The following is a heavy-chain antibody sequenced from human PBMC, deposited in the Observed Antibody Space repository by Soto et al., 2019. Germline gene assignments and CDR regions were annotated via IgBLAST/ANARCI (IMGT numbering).Heavy chain of an antibody. CDR1: GDFLTTYY. CDR2: IFYGGHT. J-gene: IGHJ4*03. CDR3: ARSPQYSSGWNGGFDY. Sequence: PSETLSLTCDVSGDFLTTYYWNWIRQSPGKGLEWIGYIFYGGHTNYNPSLRGRATISVDTSKNQFSLKLSSVTAADTAVYYCARSPQYSSGWNGGFDYWVPETLLVTVSS. V-gene: IGHV4-59*01. D-gene: IGHD6-19*01.